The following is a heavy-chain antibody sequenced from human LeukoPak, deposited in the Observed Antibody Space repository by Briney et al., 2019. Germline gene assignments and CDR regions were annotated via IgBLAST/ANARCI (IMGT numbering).Heavy chain of an antibody. D-gene: IGHD5-18*01. V-gene: IGHV3-30-3*01. CDR1: GFTFSRWA. Sequence: GRSLRLSCAASGFTFSRWAMHWVRQAPGKGLEWVAVMSYDGSNKYYADSVKGRFTISRDNSRKTLYLQMNSLRTEDTAVYYCARDGYDLDTPMVSTIFDSWGQGTLATVSS. J-gene: IGHJ4*02. CDR2: MSYDGSNK. CDR3: ARDGYDLDTPMVSTIFDS.